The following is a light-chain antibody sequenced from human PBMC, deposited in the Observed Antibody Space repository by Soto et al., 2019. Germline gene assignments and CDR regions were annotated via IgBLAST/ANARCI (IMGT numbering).Light chain of an antibody. V-gene: IGKV3-20*01. CDR1: QSVSSWY. CDR2: GAS. CDR3: QQFGSSPPAFT. J-gene: IGKJ2*01. Sequence: ESMLTQSPGTLSLSPGERATLSCKTSQSVSSWYLTWYQQKPGQAPRLLIYGASIRATGIPDRFSGSGSGTDFTLTISRLEPEDSAVYYCQQFGSSPPAFTFGQGTKLEI.